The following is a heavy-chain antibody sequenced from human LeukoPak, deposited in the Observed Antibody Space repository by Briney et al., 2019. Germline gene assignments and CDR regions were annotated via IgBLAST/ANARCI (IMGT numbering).Heavy chain of an antibody. D-gene: IGHD5-18*01. CDR3: ARTPIQLWLRSIDY. CDR1: GYTLTGYG. CDR2: ISSFNGDT. Sequence: ASVKVSCKASGYTLTGYGVTWVRQAPGQGLEWMGWISSFNGDTNYAQNFQDRVTMTIDTSANTAYMELRSLRSDDTAVYYCARTPIQLWLRSIDYWGQGTLVTVSS. J-gene: IGHJ4*02. V-gene: IGHV1-18*01.